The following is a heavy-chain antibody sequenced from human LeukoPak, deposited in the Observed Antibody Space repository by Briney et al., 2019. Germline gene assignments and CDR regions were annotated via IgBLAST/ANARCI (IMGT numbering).Heavy chain of an antibody. J-gene: IGHJ4*02. CDR3: ARDQGGDYNWGCFDF. D-gene: IGHD1-1*01. CDR2: INPNGGA. V-gene: IGHV1-2*02. Sequence: ASVKVSCKASGYTFSGYYMYWVRQAPGQGLEWMGWINPNGGAKFAQKFQGRVTMTRDTSMSTAYMELSRLRSDDTAVYYCARDQGGDYNWGCFDFWGQGTLVTVSS. CDR1: GYTFSGYY.